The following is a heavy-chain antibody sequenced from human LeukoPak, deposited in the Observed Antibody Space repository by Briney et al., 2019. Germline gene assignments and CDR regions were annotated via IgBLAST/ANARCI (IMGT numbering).Heavy chain of an antibody. CDR1: GGSISSSSYY. D-gene: IGHD1-7*01. J-gene: IGHJ4*02. Sequence: SETLSLTCTVSGGSISSSSYYWGWIRQPPGKGLEWIGSIYYSGSTNYNPSLKSRVTISVDTSKNQFSLKLSSVTAADTAVYYCARGINWNYARRFDYWGQGTLVTVSS. CDR2: IYYSGST. CDR3: ARGINWNYARRFDY. V-gene: IGHV4-39*07.